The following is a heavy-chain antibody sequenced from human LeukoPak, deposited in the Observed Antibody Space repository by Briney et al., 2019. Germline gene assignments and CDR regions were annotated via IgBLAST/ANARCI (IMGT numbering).Heavy chain of an antibody. V-gene: IGHV4-34*01. Sequence: KASETLSLTCAVYGGSFSGYYWSWIRQPPGKGLEWIGEINHSGSTNYNPSLKSRVTISVDTSKNQFSLKLSSVTAADTAVYYCARVGGLNKDYGEKGWFDPWGQGTLVTVSS. CDR2: INHSGST. CDR3: ARVGGLNKDYGEKGWFDP. D-gene: IGHD4-17*01. J-gene: IGHJ5*02. CDR1: GGSFSGYY.